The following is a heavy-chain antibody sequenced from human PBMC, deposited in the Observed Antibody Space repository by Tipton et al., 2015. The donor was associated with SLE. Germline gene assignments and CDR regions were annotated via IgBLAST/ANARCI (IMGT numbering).Heavy chain of an antibody. CDR1: GDSISSYY. D-gene: IGHD1-26*01. CDR2: IHSSGST. Sequence: TLSLTCTVSGDSISSYYWSWIRQPPGKGLEWIGYIHSSGSTNYNPSLKSRVTRSVDTSKNQFSLKVISVTAADTAVYYCARLSGDAFDIWGQGTMVTVSS. V-gene: IGHV4-4*09. J-gene: IGHJ3*02. CDR3: ARLSGDAFDI.